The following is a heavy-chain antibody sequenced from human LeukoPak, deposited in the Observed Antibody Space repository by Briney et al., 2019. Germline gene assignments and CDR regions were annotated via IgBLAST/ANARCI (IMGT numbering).Heavy chain of an antibody. J-gene: IGHJ3*02. Sequence: PGGSLSLSCAASGFTFSSYGMHWVRQAPGKGLEWVAVIWYDGSNKYYADSVKGRFTISRDNSKNTLYLQMNSLRAEDTAVYYCAREGIAVAGTNHDAFDIWGQGTMVTVSS. CDR2: IWYDGSNK. D-gene: IGHD6-19*01. CDR1: GFTFSSYG. V-gene: IGHV3-33*01. CDR3: AREGIAVAGTNHDAFDI.